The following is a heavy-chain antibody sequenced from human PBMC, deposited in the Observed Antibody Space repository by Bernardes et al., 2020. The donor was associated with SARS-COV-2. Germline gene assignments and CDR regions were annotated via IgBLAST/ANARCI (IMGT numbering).Heavy chain of an antibody. CDR2: IYPGDSDP. D-gene: IGHD3-3*01. Sequence: GESLKISCKGSGYSFTSYRIGLVRQMPGKGLDLMVIIYPGDSDPRYSPSFQGQVPIPADKSISPAYLQLSSLKASDTAMYYCARQGFWCGYYVYYYYGMDVWGQGTTVTVAS. V-gene: IGHV5-51*01. J-gene: IGHJ6*02. CDR1: GYSFTSYR. CDR3: ARQGFWCGYYVYYYYGMDV.